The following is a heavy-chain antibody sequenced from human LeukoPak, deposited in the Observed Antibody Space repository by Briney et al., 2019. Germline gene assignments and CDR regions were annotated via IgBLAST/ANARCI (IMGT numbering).Heavy chain of an antibody. J-gene: IGHJ4*02. Sequence: SGGSLRLSCAASGFTFSSYSMNWVRQAPGKGLEWVSYISSSSSTIYYADSVKGRFTISRDNAKNSLYLQMNSLRAEDTAVYYCARDPSYDILTGYYSNSFDYWGQGTLVTVSS. CDR3: ARDPSYDILTGYYSNSFDY. D-gene: IGHD3-9*01. CDR1: GFTFSSYS. V-gene: IGHV3-48*01. CDR2: ISSSSSTI.